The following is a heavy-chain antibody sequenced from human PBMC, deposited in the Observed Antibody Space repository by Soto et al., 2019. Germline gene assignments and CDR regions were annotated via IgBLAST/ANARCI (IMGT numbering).Heavy chain of an antibody. CDR1: GFSLSTSGVG. J-gene: IGHJ1*01. Sequence: QITLKESGPTLVKPTQTLTLTCTFSGFSLSTSGVGVGWIRQPPGKALEWLALIYWDDDKLYSPSLKSRLTITKATSKNQVVLKMTNMDPEDTATYYCAHWIFLELYFQHWGQGTLVTVSS. CDR2: IYWDDDK. D-gene: IGHD2-2*03. V-gene: IGHV2-5*02. CDR3: AHWIFLELYFQH.